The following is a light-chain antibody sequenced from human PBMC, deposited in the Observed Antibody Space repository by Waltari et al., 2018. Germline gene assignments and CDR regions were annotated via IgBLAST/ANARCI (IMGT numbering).Light chain of an antibody. CDR1: SGNIATNY. CDR2: EDN. CDR3: QSFDSSHVV. V-gene: IGLV6-57*03. Sequence: FMLTQPHSVSESPGKTVTISCPRSSGNIATNYVQWYQQRPGSAPTKVIYEDNQRPSGVPDRFSGSIDSSSNSASLIISGLKAEDEADYYCQSFDSSHVVFGGGTKLTVL. J-gene: IGLJ2*01.